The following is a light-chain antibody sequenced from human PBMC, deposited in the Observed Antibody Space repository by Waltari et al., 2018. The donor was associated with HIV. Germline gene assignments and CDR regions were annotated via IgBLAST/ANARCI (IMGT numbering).Light chain of an antibody. CDR2: AAS. Sequence: EIVMTQSPVTLSVSPGQRATLSCRASQTISGNIAWYQQKPGQAPRLLIFAASTRATGVPARFSGIGFGTEFTLSSSDLQSEDFAIYHCQQYIEWPLTFGQGTKVEVK. CDR1: QTISGN. CDR3: QQYIEWPLT. V-gene: IGKV3-15*01. J-gene: IGKJ1*01.